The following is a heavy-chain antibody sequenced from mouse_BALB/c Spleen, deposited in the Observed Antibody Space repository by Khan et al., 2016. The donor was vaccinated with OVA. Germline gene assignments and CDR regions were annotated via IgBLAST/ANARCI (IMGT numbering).Heavy chain of an antibody. Sequence: VQLQQSGPELVEPGASVKMSCKASGYTFTNYVMHWVKQKPGQGLEWIGYINPYNAGTRYNEKFKGKAKLTSDISSTNAYMELSSLTAEDSAVYYCAREASSWDFSFPYWGQGTLVTVSA. CDR3: AREASSWDFSFPY. J-gene: IGHJ3*01. CDR1: GYTFTNYV. V-gene: IGHV1S136*01. D-gene: IGHD4-1*01. CDR2: INPYNAGT.